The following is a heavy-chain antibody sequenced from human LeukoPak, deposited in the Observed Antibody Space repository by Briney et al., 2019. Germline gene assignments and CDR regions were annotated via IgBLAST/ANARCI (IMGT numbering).Heavy chain of an antibody. CDR1: GFTFSSYA. Sequence: GGSLRLSCAASGFTFSSYAMSWVRQAPGKGLEWVSAISGSGGSTYYADSVKVRFTISRDNSKNTLYLQMNSLRAEDTAVYYCAKGQTIAVASFTEWGQGTLVTVSS. CDR3: AKGQTIAVASFTE. J-gene: IGHJ4*02. CDR2: ISGSGGST. D-gene: IGHD6-19*01. V-gene: IGHV3-23*01.